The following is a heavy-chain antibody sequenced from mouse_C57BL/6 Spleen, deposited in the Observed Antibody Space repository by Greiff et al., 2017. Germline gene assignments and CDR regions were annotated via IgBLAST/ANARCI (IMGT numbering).Heavy chain of an antibody. CDR1: GYTFTDYY. D-gene: IGHD2-10*02. Sequence: QVQLQQSGPELVKPGASVKISCKASGYTFTDYYINWVKQRPGQGLEWIGWIFPGSGSTYYNEKFKGKAPFTVDKSSSTAYMLLSSLTSEDSAGYFWAGGSIYGYFDVWGTGTTLTVSS. V-gene: IGHV1-75*01. CDR3: AGGSIYGYFDV. CDR2: IFPGSGST. J-gene: IGHJ1*03.